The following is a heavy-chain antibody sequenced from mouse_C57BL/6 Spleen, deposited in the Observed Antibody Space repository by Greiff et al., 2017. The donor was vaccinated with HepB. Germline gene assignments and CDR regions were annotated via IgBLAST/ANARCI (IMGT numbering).Heavy chain of an antibody. CDR1: GYTFTSYT. V-gene: IGHV1-4*01. D-gene: IGHD1-1*01. J-gene: IGHJ4*01. CDR2: INPSSGYT. CDR3: ARTTVVAHYAMDD. Sequence: QVQLKESGAELARPGASVKMSCKASGYTFTSYTMHWVKQRPGQGLEWIGYINPSSGYTKYNQKFKDKATLTADKSSSTAYMQLSSLTSEDSTVYYCARTTVVAHYAMDDWGQGTSVTVSS.